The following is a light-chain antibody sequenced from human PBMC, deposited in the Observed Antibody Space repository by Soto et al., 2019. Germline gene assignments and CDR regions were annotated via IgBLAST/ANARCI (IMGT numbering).Light chain of an antibody. CDR2: GAS. V-gene: IGKV3-15*01. CDR3: HQYDKSPPT. CDR1: QNIIRN. Sequence: DIMMTQSPATVSVSPGERVTLSCRASQNIIRNLAWYQQKPGQAPRLLIYGASTRATGIPTRFSGSGSGTEFTLTINSLQSEDFVVYYCHQYDKSPPTLGQGTTGEIK. J-gene: IGKJ1*01.